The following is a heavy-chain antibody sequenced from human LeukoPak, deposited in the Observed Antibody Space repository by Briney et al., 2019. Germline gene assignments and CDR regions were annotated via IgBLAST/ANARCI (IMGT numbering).Heavy chain of an antibody. J-gene: IGHJ6*03. D-gene: IGHD6-13*01. CDR3: ARDGVAAAGDHYYHMDV. CDR1: GFTPSSYA. CDR2: ISYDGSNK. Sequence: GGTLRLSRAPSGFTPSSYAMHCVRPAPDKGPEWVAVISYDGSNKYYVDSVKGRFTISRDNSKNSLYLQMNSLRPEDTAVFYCARDGVAAAGDHYYHMDVWGKGTTVTVSS. V-gene: IGHV3-30*04.